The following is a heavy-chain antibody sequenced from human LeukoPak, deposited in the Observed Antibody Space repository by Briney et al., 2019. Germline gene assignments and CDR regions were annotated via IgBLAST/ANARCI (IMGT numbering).Heavy chain of an antibody. CDR1: GFTVSNAW. V-gene: IGHV3-15*01. J-gene: IGHJ4*02. D-gene: IGHD1-1*01. CDR2: IKSKTDGGTT. Sequence: GGSLRLSCAASGFTVSNAWMSWVRQAPGKGLEWVGRIKSKTDGGTTDYAAPVKGRFTISRDDSKNTLYLQMNSLKTEDTAVYYCTTDSHWKDSFDYWGQGTLVTVSS. CDR3: TTDSHWKDSFDY.